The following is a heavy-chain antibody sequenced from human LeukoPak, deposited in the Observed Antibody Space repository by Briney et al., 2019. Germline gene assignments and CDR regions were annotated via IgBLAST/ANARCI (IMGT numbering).Heavy chain of an antibody. CDR3: ARDGISSSWYNWFDP. CDR2: ISYDGSNK. Sequence: PGRSLRLFCAASGFTFSSYAMHWVRQAAGKGLEWVAVISYDGSNKYYADSVKGRFTISRDNSKNTLYLQMNSLRAEDTAVYYCARDGISSSWYNWFDPWGQGTLVTVSS. D-gene: IGHD6-13*01. J-gene: IGHJ5*02. V-gene: IGHV3-30*04. CDR1: GFTFSSYA.